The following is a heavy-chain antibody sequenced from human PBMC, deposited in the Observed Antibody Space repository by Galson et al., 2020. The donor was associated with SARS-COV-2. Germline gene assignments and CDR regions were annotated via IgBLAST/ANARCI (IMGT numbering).Heavy chain of an antibody. Sequence: GPTLVKPTQTLTLTCTFSGFSLSTSGMRVIWIRQPPGKALEWLARIDWDDDKYYSTSLKTRLTISKDTSKNQVVLTMTNMDPVDTATYYCARMLTTVTAYDYWGQGTLVTVSS. CDR1: GFSLSTSGMR. D-gene: IGHD4-17*01. V-gene: IGHV2-70*04. J-gene: IGHJ4*02. CDR2: IDWDDDK. CDR3: ARMLTTVTAYDY.